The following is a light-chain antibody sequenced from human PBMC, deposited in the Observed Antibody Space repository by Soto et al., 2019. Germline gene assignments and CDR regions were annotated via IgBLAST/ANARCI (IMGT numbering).Light chain of an antibody. CDR1: QSISSY. CDR2: AAS. CDR3: QQSYNTPWT. V-gene: IGKV1-39*01. J-gene: IGKJ1*01. Sequence: DIQMTQSPSSLSASVGDRVTITCRASQSISSYLNWYQQKPGKAPKLLIYAASSLQSGVPSRFSGSGSGTDFTLTISSLQPEDFATYYCQQSYNTPWTFGQVTKVEIK.